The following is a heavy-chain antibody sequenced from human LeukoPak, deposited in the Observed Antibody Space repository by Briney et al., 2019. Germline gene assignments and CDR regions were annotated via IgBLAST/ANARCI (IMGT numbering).Heavy chain of an antibody. CDR1: GFTLSGYW. V-gene: IGHV3-74*01. CDR3: ARGPDSSAWYSSFDY. J-gene: IGHJ4*02. Sequence: GGSLRLSCAASGFTLSGYWMHWVRQAPGKGLVWVSRIKSDGSGTSYADSVKGRFTISRDNAKNTLYLQMNSLRAEDTAVYYCARGPDSSAWYSSFDYRGQGTLVTVSS. D-gene: IGHD6-19*01. CDR2: IKSDGSGT.